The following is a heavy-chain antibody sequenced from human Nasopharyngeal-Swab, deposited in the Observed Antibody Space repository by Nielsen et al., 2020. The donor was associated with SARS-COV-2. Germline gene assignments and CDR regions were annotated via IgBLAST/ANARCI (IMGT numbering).Heavy chain of an antibody. CDR1: GYTFTSYA. D-gene: IGHD6-13*01. CDR2: INAGNGST. CDR3: ARDFSSSSLEYFQH. Sequence: ASVKVSCKASGYTFTSYAMHWVRQAPGQRLEWMGWINAGNGSTKYSQKFQGRVTITRDTSASTAYMELSSLRSEDTAVYYCARDFSSSSLEYFQHWGQGTLVTVSS. V-gene: IGHV1-3*01. J-gene: IGHJ1*01.